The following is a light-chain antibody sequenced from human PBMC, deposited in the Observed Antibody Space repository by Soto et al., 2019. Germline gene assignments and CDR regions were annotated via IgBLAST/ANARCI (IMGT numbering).Light chain of an antibody. J-gene: IGLJ1*01. Sequence: QAVVTQVPSLTVSPGGTVTLTCGSSTGAVTSGHYPYWFQQKPGQAPRTLIYDTSNKHSWTPARFSGSLLGGKAALTLSGAQPEDEAEYYCLLSYSGANYVFGTGTKLTVL. V-gene: IGLV7-46*01. CDR2: DTS. CDR3: LLSYSGANYV. CDR1: TGAVTSGHY.